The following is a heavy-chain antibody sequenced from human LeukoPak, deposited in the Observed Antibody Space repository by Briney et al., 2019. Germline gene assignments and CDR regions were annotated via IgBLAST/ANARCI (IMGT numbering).Heavy chain of an antibody. CDR3: ARASPTDFYGMDV. CDR1: GLSVRSNH. V-gene: IGHV3-66*01. D-gene: IGHD4-11*01. Sequence: GGSLRLSCAASGLSVRSNHMTWVRQAPGKGLEWVSVIYSGGNTYYADSVKDRFNMSRDNSKNTVYLQMNSLTAEDTAVYFCARASPTDFYGMDVWGQGTTVTVSS. J-gene: IGHJ6*02. CDR2: IYSGGNT.